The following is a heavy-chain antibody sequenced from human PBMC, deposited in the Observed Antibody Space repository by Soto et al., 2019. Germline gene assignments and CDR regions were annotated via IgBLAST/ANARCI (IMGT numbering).Heavy chain of an antibody. V-gene: IGHV3-49*03. Sequence: GGSLRLSCTASGFTFGDYAMSWFRQAPGKGLEWVGFIRSKAYGGTTEYAASVKGRFTISRDDSKSIAYLQMNSLKTEDTAVYYCTRGYSGYDLGGGSFDYWGQGTLVTVSS. CDR2: IRSKAYGGTT. CDR1: GFTFGDYA. D-gene: IGHD5-12*01. CDR3: TRGYSGYDLGGGSFDY. J-gene: IGHJ4*02.